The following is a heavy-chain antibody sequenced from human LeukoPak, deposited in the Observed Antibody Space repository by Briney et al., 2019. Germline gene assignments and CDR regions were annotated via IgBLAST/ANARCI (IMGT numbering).Heavy chain of an antibody. CDR1: GFTFASYT. J-gene: IGHJ3*01. CDR2: IRTSGGVV. CDR3: VRDQFYAFDV. V-gene: IGHV3-48*02. Sequence: GGSLRLSCAASGFTFASYTMNWVRQAPGKGLEWISYIRTSGGVVSYTDSVRGRFTISTDSAKNSLYLQMNSLRDDDTAVYYCVRDQFYAFDVWGQGTMVTVSS.